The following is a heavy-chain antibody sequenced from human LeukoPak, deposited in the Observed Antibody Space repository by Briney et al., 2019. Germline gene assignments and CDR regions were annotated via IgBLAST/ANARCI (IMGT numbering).Heavy chain of an antibody. CDR3: ARGDTGYSTVGRDY. J-gene: IGHJ4*02. D-gene: IGHD6-13*01. CDR1: GFTFSTYA. CDR2: ISGSGDST. Sequence: PGGSLRLSCAASGFTFSTYAMSWVRQAPGKGLEWVSTISGSGDSTYYADSVKGRFTISRDNSKNSLYLQMNSLRAEDTAVYYCARGDTGYSTVGRDYWGQGTLVTVSS. V-gene: IGHV3-23*01.